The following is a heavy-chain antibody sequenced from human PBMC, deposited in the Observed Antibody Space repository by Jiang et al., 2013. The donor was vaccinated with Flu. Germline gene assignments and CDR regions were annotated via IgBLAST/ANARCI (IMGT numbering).Heavy chain of an antibody. CDR3: ASWGEVVITHNSFDI. CDR1: GYTFTSYY. D-gene: IGHD3-22*01. CDR2: INPSGGST. J-gene: IGHJ3*02. V-gene: IGHV1-46*01. Sequence: QLVESGAEVKKPGASVKVSCKASGYTFTSYYMHWVRQAPGQGLEWMGIINPSGGSTSYAQKFQGRVTMTRDTSTSTVYMELSSLRSEDTAVYYCASWGEVVITHNSFDIWGQGTMVTVSS.